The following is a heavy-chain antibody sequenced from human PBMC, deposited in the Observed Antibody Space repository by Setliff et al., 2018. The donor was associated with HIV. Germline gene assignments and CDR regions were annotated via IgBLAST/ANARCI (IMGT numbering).Heavy chain of an antibody. CDR3: AAQGVL. CDR1: GFTFSRYA. J-gene: IGHJ4*02. V-gene: IGHV3-48*01. CDR2: ISGSSSII. Sequence: GGSLRLSCAASGFTFSRYAMTWVRQAPGKGLEWVAYISGSSSIIYYVESVKGRFTISRDNAKNSLYLQMNSLRVEDTAVYFCAAQGVLWGQGTQVTVSS.